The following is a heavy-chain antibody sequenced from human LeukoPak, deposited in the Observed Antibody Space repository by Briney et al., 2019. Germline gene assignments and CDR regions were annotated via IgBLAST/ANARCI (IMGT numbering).Heavy chain of an antibody. CDR3: ARDFDYYDSSDAFDV. CDR1: GYTFTGYY. V-gene: IGHV1-2*02. J-gene: IGHJ3*01. D-gene: IGHD3-22*01. Sequence: ASVKVSCKASGYTFTGYYMHWVRQAPGQGLEWVGWINPYSGGTNYQGRVTMTRDMSISTAYMELSRLRSDDTAVYYCARDFDYYDSSDAFDVWGQGTMVTVSS. CDR2: INPYSGGT.